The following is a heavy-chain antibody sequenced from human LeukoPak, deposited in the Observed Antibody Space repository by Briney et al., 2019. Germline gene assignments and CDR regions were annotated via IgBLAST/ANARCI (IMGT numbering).Heavy chain of an antibody. CDR3: ARDGRRQYDILSYAFDI. CDR2: IIPIFGTA. V-gene: IGHV1-69*13. Sequence: GASVKVSCKASGYTLTSYAMNWVRQAPGQGLEWMGGIIPIFGTANYAQKFQGRVTITADESTSTAYMELSSLRSEDTAVYYCARDGRRQYDILSYAFDIWGQGTMVTVSS. D-gene: IGHD3-9*01. J-gene: IGHJ3*02. CDR1: GYTLTSYA.